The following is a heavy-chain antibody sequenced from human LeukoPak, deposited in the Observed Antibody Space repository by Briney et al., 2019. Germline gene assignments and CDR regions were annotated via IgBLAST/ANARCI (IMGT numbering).Heavy chain of an antibody. J-gene: IGHJ5*02. V-gene: IGHV4-61*02. D-gene: IGHD3-3*01. Sequence: SQTLSLTCTVSGGSISSGSYYWSWIRQPAGKGLERIGRIYTSGSTNYNPSLKSRVTISVDTSKNQFSLKLSSVTAADTAVYYCAREHYAYYVFWSGYNNWFDPWGPGTLVTVSS. CDR3: AREHYAYYVFWSGYNNWFDP. CDR1: GGSISSGSYY. CDR2: IYTSGST.